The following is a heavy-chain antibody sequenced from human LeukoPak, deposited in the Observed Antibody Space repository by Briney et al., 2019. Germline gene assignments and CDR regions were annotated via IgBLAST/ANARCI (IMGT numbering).Heavy chain of an antibody. CDR1: GGSITGAKHD. V-gene: IGHV4-30-4*08. D-gene: IGHD6-19*01. Sequence: PSETLSLTCSVSGGSITGAKHDWSWIRPCPGQGLEWNGYISYSGSTYYHPSLKRRLTISLDTSKHQFSLTLTSVTAGDTAVYYCGSGWSEFYFYYGGEGTLSTASS. J-gene: IGHJ4*02. CDR2: ISYSGST. CDR3: GSGWSEFYFYY.